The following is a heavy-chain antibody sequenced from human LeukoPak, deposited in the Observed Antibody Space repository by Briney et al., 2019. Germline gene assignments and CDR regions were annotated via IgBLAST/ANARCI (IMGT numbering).Heavy chain of an antibody. V-gene: IGHV4-61*05. CDR3: ARAYGSGSYRRFDP. CDR1: GDSISSSSSY. Sequence: SETLSLTCTVSGDSISSSSSYWGWIRQPPGKGLEWIGYIYYSGSTNYNPSLKSRVTMSVDTSKNQFSLKLSSVTALDTAVYYCARAYGSGSYRRFDPWGQGTLVTVSS. CDR2: IYYSGST. D-gene: IGHD3-10*01. J-gene: IGHJ5*02.